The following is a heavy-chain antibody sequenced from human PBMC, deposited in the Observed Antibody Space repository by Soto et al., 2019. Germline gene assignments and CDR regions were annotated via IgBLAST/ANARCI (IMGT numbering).Heavy chain of an antibody. CDR3: ARDRKLTYYYGSGSSIALYYFDY. CDR1: GGSFSGYY. Sequence: SETLSLTCAVYGGSFSGYYWSWIRQPPGKGLEWIGEINHSGSTNYNPSLKSRVTISVDTSKNQFSLKLSSVTAADTAVYYCARDRKLTYYYGSGSSIALYYFDYWGQGTLVTASS. CDR2: INHSGST. V-gene: IGHV4-34*01. J-gene: IGHJ4*02. D-gene: IGHD3-10*01.